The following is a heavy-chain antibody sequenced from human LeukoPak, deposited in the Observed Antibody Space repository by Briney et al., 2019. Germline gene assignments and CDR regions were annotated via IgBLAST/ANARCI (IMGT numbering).Heavy chain of an antibody. CDR3: ARVEGNYYDSSGYPCPGAFDI. V-gene: IGHV3-11*01. CDR1: GFTFSDYY. D-gene: IGHD3-22*01. J-gene: IGHJ3*02. CDR2: ISSSGSTI. Sequence: PGGSLRLSCAASGFTFSDYYMSWLRPAPGKGLEGGSYISSSGSTIYYADSVKGRFTISRDNATNSLYLQMNSLRAEDTAVYYCARVEGNYYDSSGYPCPGAFDIWGQGTMVTVSS.